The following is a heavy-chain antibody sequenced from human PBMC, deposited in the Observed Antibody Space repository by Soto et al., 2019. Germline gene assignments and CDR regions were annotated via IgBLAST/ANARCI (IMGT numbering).Heavy chain of an antibody. D-gene: IGHD4-4*01. CDR1: GFTFSSYG. Sequence: GGSLRLSCAASGFTFSSYGIHWVRQAPCKGLEWVAVIWYDGINKYYADSVKGRFTISRDNSKNTLYLQMNSLRAEDTAVYYCARQRSSQYYFDYWGQGNLVTVSS. CDR3: ARQRSSQYYFDY. V-gene: IGHV3-33*01. J-gene: IGHJ4*02. CDR2: IWYDGINK.